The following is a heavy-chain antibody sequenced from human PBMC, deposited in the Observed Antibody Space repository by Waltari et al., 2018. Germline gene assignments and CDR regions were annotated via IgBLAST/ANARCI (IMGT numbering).Heavy chain of an antibody. D-gene: IGHD3-16*01. CDR2: ISGRGAST. J-gene: IGHJ4*02. V-gene: IGHV3-23*01. CDR3: AKVEGNGPLGIDY. CDR1: GFTFSNSA. Sequence: EVQLLESGGGLLQPGGSLRLSCAASGFTFSNSAMNWVRQAPGKGLLWVSSISGRGASTFYTDSVKGRFIISRDNSKNTLYLQMNSLRAEDTALYYCAKVEGNGPLGIDYWGQGTLVTVSS.